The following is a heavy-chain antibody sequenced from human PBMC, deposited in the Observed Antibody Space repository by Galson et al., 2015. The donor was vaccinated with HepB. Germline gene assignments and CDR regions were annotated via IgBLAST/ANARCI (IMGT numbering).Heavy chain of an antibody. CDR1: GFSFSSYS. D-gene: IGHD3-9*01. CDR2: ISSGSSTR. CDR3: ARGEVTGSSSHWDLAALTSGLDY. J-gene: IGHJ4*02. V-gene: IGHV3-48*01. Sequence: SLRLSCAASGFSFSSYSMNWVRQAPGKGLEWVSYISSGSSTRYYADSVTGRFTISRDNAKNSLDLQMNSLRAAATAVYYCARGEVTGSSSHWDLAALTSGLDYWGQRTLVTVSS.